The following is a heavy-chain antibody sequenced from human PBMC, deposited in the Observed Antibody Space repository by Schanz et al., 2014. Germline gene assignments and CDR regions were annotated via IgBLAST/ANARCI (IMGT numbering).Heavy chain of an antibody. CDR2: TIGYLGDT. CDR1: GFTISSYS. CDR3: ARGIDVSDFWSGSPPKGGANDY. Sequence: EVHLVESGGGLVKRGGSLRLSCAASGFTISSYSMNWVRQAPGKGLEWVSTIGYLGDTYYPDSVKGRFSISRDNAKNSLYLQLNSLRAEDTAVYYCARGIDVSDFWSGSPPKGGANDYWGQGTLVTVSS. J-gene: IGHJ4*02. D-gene: IGHD3-3*01. V-gene: IGHV3-21*06.